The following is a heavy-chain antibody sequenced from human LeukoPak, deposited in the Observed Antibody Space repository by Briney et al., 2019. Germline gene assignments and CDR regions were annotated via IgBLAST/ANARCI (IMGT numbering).Heavy chain of an antibody. Sequence: PSQTLSLTCAVSGGSISNGVYSWSWIRQPPGKGLEWIGYIYHSGSTYYNPSLKSRVTISIDRSKNQFSLKLNSVTAADTAVYYYARGPYCGGDCYSGNNWFDPWGQGTLVTVPS. D-gene: IGHD2-21*02. CDR1: GGSISNGVYS. J-gene: IGHJ5*02. CDR3: ARGPYCGGDCYSGNNWFDP. V-gene: IGHV4-30-2*01. CDR2: IYHSGST.